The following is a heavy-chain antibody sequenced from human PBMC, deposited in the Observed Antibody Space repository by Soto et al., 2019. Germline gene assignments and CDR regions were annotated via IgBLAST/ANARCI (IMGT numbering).Heavy chain of an antibody. CDR2: IIPIFGSA. D-gene: IGHD5-12*01. CDR1: GGTFSNYA. Sequence: QLVQSGAEVKKPGSSVKVSCKASGGTFSNYAITWVRQAPGKGLAWLGRIIPIFGSANFAQKFQGRVTLTADESTTTVDMELSSLRPDDTSVSYCAKDGGKDGYFGNWFDPWGQGTLVTVSS. V-gene: IGHV1-69*15. CDR3: AKDGGKDGYFGNWFDP. J-gene: IGHJ5*02.